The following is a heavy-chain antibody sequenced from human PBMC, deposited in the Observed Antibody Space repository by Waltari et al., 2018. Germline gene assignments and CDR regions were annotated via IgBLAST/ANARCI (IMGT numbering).Heavy chain of an antibody. V-gene: IGHV1-18*01. CDR2: INTLTGNT. CDR3: GRVGVQSGADY. CDR1: GYTFTSYT. D-gene: IGHD3-10*01. Sequence: QVHLVQSGAEMKKPGASVSVSCKASGYTFTSYTIPWLRKAPGQGLEWMGWINTLTGNTDYAKNLQGRVTMTADTSTDTAYMELSNLSSDDSAVYYCGRVGVQSGADYWGQGTLVTVSS. J-gene: IGHJ4*02.